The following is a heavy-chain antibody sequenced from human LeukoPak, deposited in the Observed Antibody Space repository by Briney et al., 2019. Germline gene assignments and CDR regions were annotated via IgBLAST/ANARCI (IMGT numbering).Heavy chain of an antibody. J-gene: IGHJ4*02. CDR3: AKDMGHSGSHATVDY. D-gene: IGHD1-26*01. CDR2: IKQDGSEK. Sequence: GGSLRLSCAVSGFNFNTYWMTWVRQAPGKGLEWVANIKQDGSEKYYVDSVKGRFTISRDNAKNSLYLQMNSLRAEDTALYYCAKDMGHSGSHATVDYWGQGTLVTVSS. V-gene: IGHV3-7*03. CDR1: GFNFNTYW.